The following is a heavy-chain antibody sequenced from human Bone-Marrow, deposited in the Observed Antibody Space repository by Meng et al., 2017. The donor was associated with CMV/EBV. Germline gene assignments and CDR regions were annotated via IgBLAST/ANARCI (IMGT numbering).Heavy chain of an antibody. Sequence: YAMSWVRQAPGKGLEWVSAISGSGGSTYYADSVKGRFTISRDNSKNTLYLQMNSLRAEDTAVYYCAKAYPPDDIVVVVAATPPYFDYWGQGTLVTVSS. CDR1: YA. J-gene: IGHJ4*02. CDR2: ISGSGGST. D-gene: IGHD2-15*01. CDR3: AKAYPPDDIVVVVAATPPYFDY. V-gene: IGHV3-23*01.